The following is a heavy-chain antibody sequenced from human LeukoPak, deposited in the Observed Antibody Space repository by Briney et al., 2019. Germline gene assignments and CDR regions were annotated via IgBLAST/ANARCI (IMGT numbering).Heavy chain of an antibody. V-gene: IGHV3-7*01. Sequence: GGSLRLSCVASGFTFSGYWMTWVRKAPGKGLGWVANIKQDGSEKYYVDSVKGRFTISRDNAKNSLYLQMNSLRAEDTAVYYCARDPGYYGSGSYLNWGQGTLVTVSS. D-gene: IGHD3-10*01. CDR2: IKQDGSEK. CDR1: GFTFSGYW. CDR3: ARDPGYYGSGSYLN. J-gene: IGHJ4*02.